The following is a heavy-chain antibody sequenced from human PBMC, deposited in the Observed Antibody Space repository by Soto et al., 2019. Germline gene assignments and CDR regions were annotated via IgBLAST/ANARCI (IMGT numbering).Heavy chain of an antibody. CDR3: ARGPDTAMAIYYYYGMDV. D-gene: IGHD5-18*01. CDR1: GFTFSSYA. J-gene: IGHJ6*02. CDR2: ISYDGSNK. Sequence: VQLVESGGGVVQPGRSLRLSCAASGFTFSSYAMHWVRQAPGKGLEWVAVISYDGSNKYYADSVKGRFTISRDNSKNTLYLQMNSLRAEDTAVYYCARGPDTAMAIYYYYGMDVWGQGTTVTVSS. V-gene: IGHV3-30-3*01.